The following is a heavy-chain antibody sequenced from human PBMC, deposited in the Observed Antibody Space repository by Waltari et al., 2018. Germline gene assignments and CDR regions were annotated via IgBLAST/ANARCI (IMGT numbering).Heavy chain of an antibody. CDR1: GGSISSYY. V-gene: IGHV4-59*08. CDR3: ARRWVGATKDAFDI. J-gene: IGHJ3*02. D-gene: IGHD1-26*01. Sequence: QVQLQESGPGLVKPSETLSLTCTVSGGSISSYYWSWIRQPPGKGLEWIGYIYYSGSTNYNPSLKGRVTRSVDTSKNQFSLKLSSVTAADTAVYYCARRWVGATKDAFDIWGQGTMVTVSS. CDR2: IYYSGST.